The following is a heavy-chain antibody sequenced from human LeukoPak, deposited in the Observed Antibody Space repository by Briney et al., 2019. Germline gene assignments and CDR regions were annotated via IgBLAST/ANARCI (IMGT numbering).Heavy chain of an antibody. J-gene: IGHJ4*02. V-gene: IGHV3-23*01. D-gene: IGHD6-13*01. Sequence: PGGSLRLSCAGFGFSVSNNYMSWVRQAPGKGLEWASAISGSGGSTYYADSVKGRFTISRDNSKNTLYLQMNSLRAEDTAVYYCAKDAEGPSSSWKPFDYWGQGTLVTVSS. CDR1: GFSVSNNY. CDR2: ISGSGGST. CDR3: AKDAEGPSSSWKPFDY.